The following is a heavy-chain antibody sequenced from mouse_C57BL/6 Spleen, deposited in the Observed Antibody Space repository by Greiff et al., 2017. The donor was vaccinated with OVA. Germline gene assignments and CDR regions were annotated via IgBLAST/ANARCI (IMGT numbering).Heavy chain of an antibody. J-gene: IGHJ2*01. D-gene: IGHD3-1*01. V-gene: IGHV8-12*01. Sequence: QVTLKESGPGILQSSQTLSLTCSFSGFSLSTSGMGVSWIRQPSGKGLEWLAHIYWDDDKRYNPSLESRLTISKDTSRNQVFLKITSVYTADTATYYCARSSGGTLFDYWGQGTTLTVSS. CDR3: ARSSGGTLFDY. CDR1: GFSLSTSGMG. CDR2: IYWDDDK.